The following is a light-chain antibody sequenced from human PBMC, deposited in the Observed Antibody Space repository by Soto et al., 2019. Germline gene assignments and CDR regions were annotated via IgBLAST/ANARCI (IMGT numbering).Light chain of an antibody. V-gene: IGKV3-20*01. CDR1: QSVSNNY. J-gene: IGKJ1*01. CDR2: GAS. Sequence: ESVYTQSPRTITQTPGERATLSCRASQSVSNNYLAWYQQKPGQAPRLLIYGASSRATGIPDRFSGSGSGTDFTLTISRLEPEDVAVYYCQHYRTFGLGTKVVIK. CDR3: QHYRT.